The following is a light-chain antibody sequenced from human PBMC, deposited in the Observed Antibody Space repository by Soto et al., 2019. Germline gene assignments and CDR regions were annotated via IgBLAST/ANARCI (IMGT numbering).Light chain of an antibody. CDR3: QQYNNWPPVT. CDR2: GAS. CDR1: QSVSSN. V-gene: IGKV3-15*01. Sequence: ETVMKQSPATLSVSPGERATLSCRASQSVSSNLAWYQQKPGQAPRLLIYGASTRATGSPARFSGSGSGTEFTLTISSLQSEDFAVYYCQQYNNWPPVTFGQGTRLEIK. J-gene: IGKJ5*01.